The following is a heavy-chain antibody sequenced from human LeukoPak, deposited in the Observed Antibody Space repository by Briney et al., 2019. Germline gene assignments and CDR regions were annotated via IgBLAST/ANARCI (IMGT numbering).Heavy chain of an antibody. V-gene: IGHV3-23*05. J-gene: IGHJ6*03. CDR2: IHHSDSNA. D-gene: IGHD1-1*01. CDR1: GFTFSSSD. Sequence: GGALRLSCAASGFTFSSSDMSCSRQAPGSGLNKFSSIHHSDSNAYYADSVMGRFTISRDNSKNTLYLQMNSLSAEDTAVYYCAKRGNPTVGHHYLDVWGKGTTVSVSS. CDR3: AKRGNPTVGHHYLDV.